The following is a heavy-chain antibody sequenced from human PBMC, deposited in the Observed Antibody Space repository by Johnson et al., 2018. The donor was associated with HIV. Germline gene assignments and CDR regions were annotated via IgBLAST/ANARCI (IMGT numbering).Heavy chain of an antibody. CDR3: ARIVGAHTFDI. CDR2: ISNDGSNK. Sequence: QVQLVESGGGVVQPGRSLRVSCAASGFTFSTYAMHWVRQAPGKGLEWVAVISNDGSNKYYAQSVKGRFTISRDNSKNTLYLQMNSLRAEDTAVYYCARIVGAHTFDIWGQGTMVTVSS. V-gene: IGHV3-30*04. D-gene: IGHD1-26*01. CDR1: GFTFSTYA. J-gene: IGHJ3*02.